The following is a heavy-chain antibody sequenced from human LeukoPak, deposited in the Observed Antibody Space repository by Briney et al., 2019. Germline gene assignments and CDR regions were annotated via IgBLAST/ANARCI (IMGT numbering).Heavy chain of an antibody. J-gene: IGHJ5*02. D-gene: IGHD6-19*01. CDR1: GFTFSDYY. CDR2: ISSSSSYT. CDR3: ARGTIAVAGTNWFDP. Sequence: GGSLRLSCAASGFTFSDYYMSWIRQAPGKGLEWVSYISSSSSYTNYADSVKGRFTISRDNAKNSLYLQMNSLRAEDTAVYYCARGTIAVAGTNWFDPWGQGTLVTVSS. V-gene: IGHV3-11*05.